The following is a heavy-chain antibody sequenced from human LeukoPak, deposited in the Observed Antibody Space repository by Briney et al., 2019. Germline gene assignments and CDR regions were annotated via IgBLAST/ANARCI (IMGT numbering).Heavy chain of an antibody. J-gene: IGHJ6*02. D-gene: IGHD6-13*01. V-gene: IGHV1-24*01. CDR2: FDPEDGET. Sequence: ASVKVSCTVSGYTLTELSMHWVRQAPGKGLEWMGGFDPEDGETICAQKFQGRVTMTEDTSTDTAYMELSSLRSEDTAVYYCATASSYYYYYGMDVWGQGTTVTVSS. CDR3: ATASSYYYYYGMDV. CDR1: GYTLTELS.